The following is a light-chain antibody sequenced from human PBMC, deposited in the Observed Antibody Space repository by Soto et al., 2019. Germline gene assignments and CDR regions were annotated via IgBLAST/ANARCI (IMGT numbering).Light chain of an antibody. J-gene: IGLJ1*01. CDR2: SST. Sequence: QSVLTHPPSVSWAPGQTVTISCTGGSSNIGAGYDVHWYQQVPGTAPKLVLYSSTARPSGVPDRFSGSRSGSSASLAITGLQAEDEADYYCQSYDSILTGSVFGTGTRSPS. CDR1: SSNIGAGYD. CDR3: QSYDSILTGSV. V-gene: IGLV1-40*01.